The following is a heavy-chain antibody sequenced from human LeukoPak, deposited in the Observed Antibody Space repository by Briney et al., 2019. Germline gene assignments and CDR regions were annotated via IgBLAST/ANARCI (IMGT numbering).Heavy chain of an antibody. Sequence: SETLSLTCTVSGGSITSYYWSWIRQPPGKGLEWIGYIYYSGSTNYNPSLKSRVTISVDTSKNQFSLKLSSVTAADTAVYYCARDYSTGYPSFDYWGQGALVAVSS. V-gene: IGHV4-59*01. D-gene: IGHD3-9*01. CDR1: GGSITSYY. J-gene: IGHJ4*02. CDR3: ARDYSTGYPSFDY. CDR2: IYYSGST.